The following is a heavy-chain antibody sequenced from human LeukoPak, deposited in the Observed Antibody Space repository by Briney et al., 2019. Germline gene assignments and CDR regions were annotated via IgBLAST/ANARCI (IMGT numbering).Heavy chain of an antibody. V-gene: IGHV4-4*07. CDR3: ARVVVVPAAIALGWFDP. CDR1: GGSISSYY. D-gene: IGHD2-2*01. CDR2: IYTSGST. Sequence: SETLSLTCTVSGGSISSYYWSWIRQPAGKGLEWIGRIYTSGSTNYNPSLKSRVTMSVDTSKNQFSLKLSSVTAADTAVYYCARVVVVPAAIALGWFDPWGQGTLVTVSS. J-gene: IGHJ5*02.